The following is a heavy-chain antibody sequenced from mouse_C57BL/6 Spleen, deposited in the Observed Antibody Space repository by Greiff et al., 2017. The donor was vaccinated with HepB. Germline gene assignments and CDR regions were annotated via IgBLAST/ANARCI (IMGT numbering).Heavy chain of an antibody. CDR1: GYTFTSYW. CDR3: ARRYYSNYLDY. D-gene: IGHD2-5*01. Sequence: QVQLQQPGAELVRPGTSVKLSCKASGYTFTSYWMHWVKQRPGQGLEWIGVIDPSDSYTNYNQKFKGKATLTVDTSSSTAYMQLSSLTSEDSAVYYCARRYYSNYLDYWGQGTTLTVSS. J-gene: IGHJ2*01. CDR2: IDPSDSYT. V-gene: IGHV1-59*01.